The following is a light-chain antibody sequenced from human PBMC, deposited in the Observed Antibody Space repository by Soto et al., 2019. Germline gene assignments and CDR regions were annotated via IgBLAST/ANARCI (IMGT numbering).Light chain of an antibody. J-gene: IGLJ1*01. CDR2: DVS. V-gene: IGLV2-14*01. CDR3: ISYTTSSLYV. CDR1: SRDVGGYNY. Sequence: QSVLTQPASVSGSPGQSITISCTGTSRDVGGYNYVSWYQKHPGRAPQLLVHDVSTRPSGVSYRFSSSKSGNTAFLTISGLQAEDEADYYCISYTTSSLYVFGTGTKLTVL.